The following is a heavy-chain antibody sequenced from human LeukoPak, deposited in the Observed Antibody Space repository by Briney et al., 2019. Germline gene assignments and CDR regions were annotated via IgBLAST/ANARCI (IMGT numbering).Heavy chain of an antibody. J-gene: IGHJ5*02. CDR3: ARGRGIAARPVKNRWFDP. V-gene: IGHV1-18*01. CDR1: GYTFTIYG. Sequence: ASVNVSCKASGYTFTIYGISWVRQAPGQGLEWMGWISAYNGNTNYAQKLQGRVTMTTDTSTSTAYMELRSLRSDDTAVYYCARGRGIAARPVKNRWFDPWGQGTLVTVSS. CDR2: ISAYNGNT. D-gene: IGHD6-6*01.